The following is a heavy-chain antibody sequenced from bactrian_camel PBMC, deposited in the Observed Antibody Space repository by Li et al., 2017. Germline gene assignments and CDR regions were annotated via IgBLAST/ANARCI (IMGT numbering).Heavy chain of an antibody. D-gene: IGHD5*01. J-gene: IGHJ4*01. Sequence: VQLVESGGGLVQPGGSLRLSCAASGFIFSNYWMYWVRQAPGMGREWVASIDSSGDTAYADSVKGRFTISRDDAKNTPSLQMNSLKTEGTAVYYCVTHLWFGFNYWGQGTQVTVS. CDR3: VTHLWFGFNY. CDR2: IDSSGDT. V-gene: IGHV3S26*01. CDR1: GFIFSNYW.